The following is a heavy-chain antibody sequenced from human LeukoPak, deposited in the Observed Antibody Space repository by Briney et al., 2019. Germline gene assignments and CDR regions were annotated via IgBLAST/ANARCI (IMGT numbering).Heavy chain of an antibody. Sequence: GGSLRLSCAASGFTFITNDMTWVRQAPGKGLEWVSVLYSDGNTKYADSVQGRFTISRDNSKNTLYLEMNSLSPDDTAVYYCARGVEPLATNTLAYWGQGTLVTVSS. J-gene: IGHJ4*02. CDR3: ARGVEPLATNTLAY. V-gene: IGHV3-53*01. D-gene: IGHD1-14*01. CDR1: GFTFITND. CDR2: LYSDGNT.